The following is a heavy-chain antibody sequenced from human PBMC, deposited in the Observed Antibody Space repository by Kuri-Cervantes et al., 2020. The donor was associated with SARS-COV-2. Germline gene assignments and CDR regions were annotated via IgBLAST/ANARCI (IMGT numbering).Heavy chain of an antibody. Sequence: GESLKISCAASGFTFSNYAMHWVRQTPGKGLEWVAVISYDGRNKYYADSVKGRFTISRDNSKNTLYLQMNGLRAEDTAVYYCARADGITMIVETRPTDYWGQGTLVTVSS. J-gene: IGHJ4*02. CDR3: ARADGITMIVETRPTDY. CDR2: ISYDGRNK. CDR1: GFTFSNYA. V-gene: IGHV3-30*04. D-gene: IGHD3-22*01.